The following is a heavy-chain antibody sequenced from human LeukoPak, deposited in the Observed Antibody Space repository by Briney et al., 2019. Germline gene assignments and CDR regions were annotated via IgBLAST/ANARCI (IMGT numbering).Heavy chain of an antibody. D-gene: IGHD3-22*01. Sequence: PGGSLRLSCAASGFTFSTYEMNWVRQAPGKGLEWVSYISSSGGTIYHADSVKGRFTISRDNAKNSLYLQMNSLRAEDTAVYYCAGGDSSGYYPIDYWGQGTLVTVSS. V-gene: IGHV3-48*03. J-gene: IGHJ4*02. CDR1: GFTFSTYE. CDR3: AGGDSSGYYPIDY. CDR2: ISSSGGTI.